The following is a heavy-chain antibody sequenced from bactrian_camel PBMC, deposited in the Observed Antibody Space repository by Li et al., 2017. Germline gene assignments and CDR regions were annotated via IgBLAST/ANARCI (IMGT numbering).Heavy chain of an antibody. J-gene: IGHJ4*01. CDR1: GLTIMELT. CDR3: AAIDNYWPTGCRAGASDYNN. D-gene: IGHD1*01. Sequence: VQLVESGGGSVQAGESLRLSCSLSGLTIMELTIMGWFRQAPGKEREGVASIYSGGGSTSYADSVKDRFTISRDKGTVYLQMNDLKPEDTAMYYCAAIDNYWPTGCRAGASDYNNWGQGTQVTVS. V-gene: IGHV3S66*01. CDR2: IYSGGGST.